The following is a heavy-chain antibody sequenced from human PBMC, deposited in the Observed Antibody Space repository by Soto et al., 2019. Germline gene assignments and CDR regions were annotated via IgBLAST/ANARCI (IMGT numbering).Heavy chain of an antibody. CDR3: ARDRIEYSSSYYYYYGMDV. J-gene: IGHJ6*02. CDR2: IYYSGTT. Sequence: QVQLQESGPGLVKPSQTLSLTCTVSGGSISSGGYYWSWIRQHPGKGLEWIGYIYYSGTTYYNPSLKSRVTITVDTSKNQSSLKLSSVTAADTAVYFCARDRIEYSSSYYYYYGMDVWGQGTTVTVSS. V-gene: IGHV4-31*03. CDR1: GGSISSGGYY. D-gene: IGHD6-6*01.